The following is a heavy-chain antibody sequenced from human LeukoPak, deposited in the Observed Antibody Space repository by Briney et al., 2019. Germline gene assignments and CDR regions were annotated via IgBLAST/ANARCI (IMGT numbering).Heavy chain of an antibody. V-gene: IGHV3-23*01. J-gene: IGHJ4*02. D-gene: IGHD3-22*01. CDR1: GSTFSRYA. Sequence: PGRSLRLSCAVSGSTFSRYAMSWVRQAPRQGLEWVSGVSTSGGSTYYADSVKGRFTISRDNSKNTLHLQMNSLRAEDTAIYYCAKQAYDSPRTDFDYWGQGTLVTVSS. CDR3: AKQAYDSPRTDFDY. CDR2: VSTSGGST.